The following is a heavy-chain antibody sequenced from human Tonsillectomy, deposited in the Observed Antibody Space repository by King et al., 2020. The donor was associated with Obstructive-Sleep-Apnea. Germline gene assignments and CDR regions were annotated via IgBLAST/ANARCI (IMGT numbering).Heavy chain of an antibody. J-gene: IGHJ3*02. CDR3: TRGGDGNAFDM. D-gene: IGHD3-16*01. V-gene: IGHV4-30-2*01. CDR2: IYHSGNT. CDR1: GGSISSGGYS. Sequence: QLQESGSGLVKPSQTLSLTCAVSGGSISSGGYSWSWIRHPPGKGLEWIGYIYHSGNTYYNPSLESRVTISVDRSKNQFSLKLSSVTAADTAVYFCTRGGDGNAFDMWGQGTMVTVSS.